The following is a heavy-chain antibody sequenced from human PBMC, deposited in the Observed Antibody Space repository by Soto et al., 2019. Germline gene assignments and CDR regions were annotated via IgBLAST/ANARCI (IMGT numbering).Heavy chain of an antibody. Sequence: SETLSLTCTVSGGSISSSSYYWGWIRQPPGKGLEWIGSIYYSGSTYYNPSLKSRVTISVDTSKNQFSLKLSSVTAADTAVYYCARAIGVYSSSWWGQGTLVTVSS. CDR1: GGSISSSSYY. V-gene: IGHV4-39*01. D-gene: IGHD6-13*01. CDR2: IYYSGST. J-gene: IGHJ4*02. CDR3: ARAIGVYSSSW.